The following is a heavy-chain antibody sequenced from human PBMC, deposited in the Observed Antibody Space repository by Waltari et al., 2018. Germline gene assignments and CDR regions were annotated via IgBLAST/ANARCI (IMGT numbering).Heavy chain of an antibody. CDR2: IYYSGST. CDR1: GGSISSSSYY. Sequence: QLQLQESGPGLVKPSETLSLTCTVSGGSISSSSYYWGWIRQPPGQGLEWIGSIYYSGSTYYNPSLKSRVTISVDTSKNQFSLKLSSVTAADTAVYYCAREAVVVPAASMGDWFDPWGQGTLVTVSS. J-gene: IGHJ5*02. D-gene: IGHD2-2*01. CDR3: AREAVVVPAASMGDWFDP. V-gene: IGHV4-39*07.